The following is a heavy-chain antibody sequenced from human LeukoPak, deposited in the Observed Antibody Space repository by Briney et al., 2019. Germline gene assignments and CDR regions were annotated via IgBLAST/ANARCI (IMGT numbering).Heavy chain of an antibody. CDR3: AREWGTAMADAFDI. CDR1: GGSFSGYY. CDR2: INHSGST. Sequence: SETLSLTCAVYGGSFSGYYWSWIRQPPGKGLEWIGEINHSGSTNYNPSLKSRVTISVDTSKNQFSLKLSSVTAADTAVYYCAREWGTAMADAFDIWGQGTMVTVSS. J-gene: IGHJ3*02. V-gene: IGHV4-34*01. D-gene: IGHD5-18*01.